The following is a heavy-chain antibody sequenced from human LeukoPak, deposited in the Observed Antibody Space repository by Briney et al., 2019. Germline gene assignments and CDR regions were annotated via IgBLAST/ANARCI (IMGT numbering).Heavy chain of an antibody. CDR3: ARDRTTVTLFDN. Sequence: GGSLRLSCAASGFTFTSVWMHWFRQAPGRGLVWISRISTDGAVTGYADSVKGRLTISRDNAKNTLYLQMNSLRAEDTAVYYCARDRTTVTLFDNWGQGALVTVSS. CDR2: ISTDGAVT. D-gene: IGHD4-17*01. CDR1: GFTFTSVW. V-gene: IGHV3-74*01. J-gene: IGHJ4*02.